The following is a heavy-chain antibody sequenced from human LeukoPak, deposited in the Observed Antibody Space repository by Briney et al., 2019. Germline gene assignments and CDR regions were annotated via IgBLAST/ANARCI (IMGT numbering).Heavy chain of an antibody. D-gene: IGHD2-15*01. CDR3: ARDHKPRNCCSGGTCHSYYNAMDV. Sequence: GRSLRLSCAASGFTFNTYAMHWVRQAPGKGLEWVAVISYDGGNKYYADSVKGRFTISRDNSKNTLYLQMNSLRAEDTAVYYCARDHKPRNCCSGGTCHSYYNAMDVWGKGTTVTASS. CDR2: ISYDGGNK. J-gene: IGHJ6*04. V-gene: IGHV3-30*04. CDR1: GFTFNTYA.